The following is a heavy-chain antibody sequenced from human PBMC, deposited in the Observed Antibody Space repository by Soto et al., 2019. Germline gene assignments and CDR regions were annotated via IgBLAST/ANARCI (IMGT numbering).Heavy chain of an antibody. Sequence: SETLSLTCTVSRGSISSGTNYWAWIRQPPGKGLEWIANIYYSGSTNYNPSLKSRVTISVDTSKNQFSLKLSSVTAADTAVYYCARDSGYCSGGSCLAFFAFDIWGQGTMVTVSS. CDR2: IYYSGST. J-gene: IGHJ3*02. V-gene: IGHV4-39*07. CDR3: ARDSGYCSGGSCLAFFAFDI. CDR1: RGSISSGTNY. D-gene: IGHD2-15*01.